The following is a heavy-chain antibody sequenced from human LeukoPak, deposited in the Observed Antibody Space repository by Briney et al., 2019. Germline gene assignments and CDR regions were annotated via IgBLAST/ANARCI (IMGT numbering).Heavy chain of an antibody. CDR3: ATDYNGHWSVDY. Sequence: GALGLSLGASGFPFKRYHIEWGRPAPGKGVGWVALISRNGKNKHYTDSVKGRFTLSRDNSTNTLNLQMNSLRVQDTALYYCATDYNGHWSVDYWGQATLVTVSS. CDR2: ISRNGKNK. CDR1: GFPFKRYH. V-gene: IGHV3-30*04. J-gene: IGHJ4*02. D-gene: IGHD3-10*01.